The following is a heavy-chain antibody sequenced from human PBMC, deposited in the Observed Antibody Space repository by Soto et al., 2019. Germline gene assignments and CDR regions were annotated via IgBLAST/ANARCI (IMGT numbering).Heavy chain of an antibody. CDR1: GASVNTGDYY. CDR3: VGTGTTDDF. Sequence: VHLQGSGPGLVKPSQTLSLTCTVSGASVNTGDYYWSYIRQPPGKGMEWLGYIFYRGYTYYTPSLKSRATISLNTSRNQFSLTLTSVTDADTAVYYCVGTGTTDDFWGQGTLVTVSS. J-gene: IGHJ1*01. CDR2: IFYRGYT. V-gene: IGHV4-30-4*01. D-gene: IGHD1-7*01.